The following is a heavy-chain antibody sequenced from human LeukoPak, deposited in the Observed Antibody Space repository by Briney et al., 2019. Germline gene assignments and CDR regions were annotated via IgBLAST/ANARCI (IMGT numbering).Heavy chain of an antibody. D-gene: IGHD4-17*01. CDR2: INHSGYT. V-gene: IGHV4-34*01. CDR1: GVSFDDYY. J-gene: IGHJ4*02. Sequence: SETLSLTCAVSGVSFDDYYWAWVGQTPGKGLEWIGEINHSGYTNDSPSLKSRVTLSIDTSRKQFSLNLRSVTVADAGTYYCTRMTTGHDYWGQGTLVTVSS. CDR3: TRMTTGHDY.